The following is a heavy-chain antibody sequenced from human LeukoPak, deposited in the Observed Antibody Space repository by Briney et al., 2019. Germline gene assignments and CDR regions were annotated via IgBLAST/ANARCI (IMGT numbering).Heavy chain of an antibody. D-gene: IGHD2-21*01. Sequence: PSETLSLTCTVHGGSFNNYYWSWIRQPPGKGLEWIGEINHSGSTNYNPSLKSRVTISGDTSKNQVSLKLSSVSAADTAVYYCARAQAGGDGYYFDFWGQGTLVTVSS. CDR2: INHSGST. CDR3: ARAQAGGDGYYFDF. CDR1: GGSFNNYY. J-gene: IGHJ4*02. V-gene: IGHV4-34*01.